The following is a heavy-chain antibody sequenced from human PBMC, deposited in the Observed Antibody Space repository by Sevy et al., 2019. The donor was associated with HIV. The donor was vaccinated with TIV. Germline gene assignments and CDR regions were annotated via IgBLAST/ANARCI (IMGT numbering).Heavy chain of an antibody. V-gene: IGHV3-53*01. CDR3: ARDLVSGDAFDI. CDR1: GFTVSSNY. J-gene: IGHJ3*02. Sequence: VGSLRLSCAASGFTVSSNYMSWVRQAPGKGLEWVSVIYSGGSTYYADSVKGRFTISRDNSKNTLYLQMNSLRAEDTAVYYCARDLVSGDAFDIWGQGTMSPSPQ. D-gene: IGHD1-26*01. CDR2: IYSGGST.